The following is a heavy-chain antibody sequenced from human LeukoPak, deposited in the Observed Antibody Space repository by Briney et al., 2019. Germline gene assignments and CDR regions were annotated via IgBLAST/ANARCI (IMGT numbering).Heavy chain of an antibody. Sequence: GGSLRLSCAASGFTFSSYRMSWVRQTPGKGLEWLSYITQTGGTIYYADSVKGRFTISRDNAKNSLYLQINSLRAEDTAIYYCARAGEQLAPWYFDLWGRGTLVTVSS. J-gene: IGHJ2*01. CDR1: GFTFSSYR. D-gene: IGHD6-6*01. V-gene: IGHV3-48*04. CDR3: ARAGEQLAPWYFDL. CDR2: ITQTGGTI.